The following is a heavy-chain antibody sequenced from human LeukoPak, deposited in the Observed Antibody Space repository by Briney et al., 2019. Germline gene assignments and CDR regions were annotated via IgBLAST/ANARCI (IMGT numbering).Heavy chain of an antibody. D-gene: IGHD3-22*01. J-gene: IGHJ3*02. V-gene: IGHV3-23*01. CDR3: AKDLGYYDSSGYSLDAFDI. Sequence: GGSLRLSCAASGFTFSSYAMSWVRQAPGKGLEWVSAISSSGVSTYYADSVKGRFTISRDNSKNTLYLQMNNLRAEDTAVYYCAKDLGYYDSSGYSLDAFDIWGQGTMVTVSS. CDR1: GFTFSSYA. CDR2: ISSSGVST.